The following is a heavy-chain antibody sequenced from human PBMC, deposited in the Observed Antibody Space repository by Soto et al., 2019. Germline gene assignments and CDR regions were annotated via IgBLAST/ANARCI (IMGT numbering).Heavy chain of an antibody. D-gene: IGHD6-19*01. CDR2: INHSGST. CDR1: GGSFSGYY. V-gene: IGHV4-34*01. CDR3: ARGRYSSGWPHLYYYYGMGV. J-gene: IGHJ6*02. Sequence: SETLSLTCAVYGGSFSGYYWSWIRQPPGKGLEWIGEINHSGSTNYNPSLKSRVTISVDTSKNQFSLKLSSVTAADTAVYYCARGRYSSGWPHLYYYYGMGVWGQGTTVTVSS.